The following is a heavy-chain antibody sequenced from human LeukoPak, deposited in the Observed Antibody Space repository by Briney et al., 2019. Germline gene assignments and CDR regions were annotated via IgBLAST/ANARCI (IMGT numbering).Heavy chain of an antibody. CDR3: ARVKTGLLEWLLYTLDY. Sequence: ASVKVSCKASGYTFTGYYMHWVRQAPGQGLEWMGWINPNSGGTNYAQKFQGRVTMTRDTSISTAYMELSRLRSDDTAVYYCARVKTGLLEWLLYTLDYWGQGTLVTVSS. D-gene: IGHD3-3*01. CDR1: GYTFTGYY. CDR2: INPNSGGT. J-gene: IGHJ4*02. V-gene: IGHV1-2*02.